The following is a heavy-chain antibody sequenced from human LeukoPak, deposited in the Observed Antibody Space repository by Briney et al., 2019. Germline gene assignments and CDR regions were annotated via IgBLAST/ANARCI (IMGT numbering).Heavy chain of an antibody. Sequence: SQTLSLTCAVSGGSISSGGYSWSWIRQPPGKGLEWIGYIYHSGSTYYNPSLKSRVTISVDRSKNQFSLRLSSVTAADTAVYYCARDLGAFDIWGQGTMVTVSS. CDR3: ARDLGAFDI. CDR2: IYHSGST. J-gene: IGHJ3*02. V-gene: IGHV4-30-2*01. CDR1: GGSISSGGYS.